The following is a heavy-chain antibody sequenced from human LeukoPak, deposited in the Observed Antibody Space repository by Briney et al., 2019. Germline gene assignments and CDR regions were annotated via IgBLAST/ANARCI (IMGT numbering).Heavy chain of an antibody. J-gene: IGHJ4*02. V-gene: IGHV4-4*07. CDR3: ARQIAPAGTAGFDF. CDR1: GGSISSYY. Sequence: SETLSLTCTVSGGSISSYYWSWIRQPAGKGLEWVGRIYSTGSTNYNPSLKSRVTMSVATSKNPFSLRLRSVPAADTAVYYCARQIAPAGTAGFDFWGQGALVTVSS. CDR2: IYSTGST. D-gene: IGHD6-13*01.